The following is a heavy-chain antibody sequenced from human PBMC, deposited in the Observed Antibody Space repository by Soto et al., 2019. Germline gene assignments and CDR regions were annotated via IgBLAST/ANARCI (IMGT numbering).Heavy chain of an antibody. V-gene: IGHV1-8*01. CDR1: GYTFTSYD. CDR3: AKDIFRFLDRTHYMDV. D-gene: IGHD3-3*01. CDR2: MNPNSGNT. J-gene: IGHJ6*03. Sequence: ASVKVSCKASGYTFTSYDIQWVRQATGQGLEWMGSMNPNSGNTVYAQKFQGRVTMTRDTSITTAYMELNSLRGEDTAVYYCAKDIFRFLDRTHYMDVWGKGTTVTVSS.